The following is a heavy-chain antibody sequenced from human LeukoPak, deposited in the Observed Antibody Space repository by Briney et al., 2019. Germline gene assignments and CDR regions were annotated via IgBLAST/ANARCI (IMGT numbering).Heavy chain of an antibody. V-gene: IGHV3-30*02. D-gene: IGHD6-13*01. J-gene: IGHJ4*02. CDR1: GFTFSDYG. Sequence: GGSLRLPCAACGFTFSDYGMHWVGQAPGKGLEWVAFIRYDGSDKYYADSVKGRFTISRDNSKNTLYVQMNTLRAEDTAVYYCAKDIGRSSYYYFDYWGQGTLVTVSS. CDR3: AKDIGRSSYYYFDY. CDR2: IRYDGSDK.